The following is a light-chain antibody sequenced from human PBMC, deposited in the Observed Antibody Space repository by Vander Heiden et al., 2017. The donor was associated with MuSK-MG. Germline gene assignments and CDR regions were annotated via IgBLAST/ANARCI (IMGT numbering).Light chain of an antibody. J-gene: IGKJ2*01. CDR3: QQYNNCPPNT. CDR1: DRVNDN. CDR2: DAS. V-gene: IGKV3-15*01. Sequence: IVMTQFPATLSVSPGERAPLSCRASDRVNDNLAWYQQKPGQDPRLFIYDASTRATNIPPGFSASGAGTEFTLTISSLQSEDFAGYYCQQYNNCPPNTFGQGTKVEIK.